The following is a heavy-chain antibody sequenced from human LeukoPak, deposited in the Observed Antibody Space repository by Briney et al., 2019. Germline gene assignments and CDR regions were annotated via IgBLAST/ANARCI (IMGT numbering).Heavy chain of an antibody. D-gene: IGHD2-2*01. CDR2: IWYDGSNK. V-gene: IGHV3-33*08. J-gene: IGHJ4*02. CDR1: GFTFSSFS. Sequence: GRSLRLSCAASGFTFSSFSMHWVRQAPGKGLEWVAVIWYDGSNKYYADSVKGRFTISRDNSKNTLYLQMNSLRAEDTAVYYCARAAGVIVVVPAAVTSPPDYWGQGTLVTVSS. CDR3: ARAAGVIVVVPAAVTSPPDY.